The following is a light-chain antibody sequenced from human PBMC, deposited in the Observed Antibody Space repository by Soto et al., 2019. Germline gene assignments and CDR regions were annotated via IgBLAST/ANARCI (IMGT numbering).Light chain of an antibody. Sequence: EIVMTQSPATLSVSPGERATLSCRASQSVSSNLAWYQQKPGQAPRLLIYGASTRATGIPARFSGSGSGTEFTLTISSLQPEDFATYYCQQYYSFPRTFGQGTKVDIK. CDR2: GAS. CDR3: QQYYSFPRT. CDR1: QSVSSN. V-gene: IGKV3-15*01. J-gene: IGKJ1*01.